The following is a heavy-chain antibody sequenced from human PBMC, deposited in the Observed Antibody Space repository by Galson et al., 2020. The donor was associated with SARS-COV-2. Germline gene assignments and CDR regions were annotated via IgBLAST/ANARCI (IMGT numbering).Heavy chain of an antibody. CDR1: GDTFMTSS. V-gene: IGHV1-18*04. Sequence: GESLKISCKASGDTFMTSSISWVRQARGQGLEWMGWIAGHNGVTNMARKFQDRVTLTRDTSTTTAYMELRSLTSDDTALYYCARDNVGRGVMDYWGQGSLVTVSA. D-gene: IGHD3-16*01. J-gene: IGHJ4*02. CDR3: ARDNVGRGVMDY. CDR2: IAGHNGVT.